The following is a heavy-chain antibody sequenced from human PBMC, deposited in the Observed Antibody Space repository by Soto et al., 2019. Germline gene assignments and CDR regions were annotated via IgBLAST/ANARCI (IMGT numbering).Heavy chain of an antibody. CDR1: GFTFSSYA. V-gene: IGHV3-30-3*01. D-gene: IGHD3-16*01. CDR2: ISYDGSNK. CDR3: ARDWGPYYYCGMDV. Sequence: GGSLRLSCAASGFTFSSYAMHWVRQAPGKGLEWVAVISYDGSNKYYADSVKGRFTISRDNSKNTLYLQMNSLRAEDTAVYYCARDWGPYYYCGMDVWGQGTTGAVSS. J-gene: IGHJ6*02.